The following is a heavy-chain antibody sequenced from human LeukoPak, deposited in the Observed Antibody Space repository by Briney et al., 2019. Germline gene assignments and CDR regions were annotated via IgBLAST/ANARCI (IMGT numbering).Heavy chain of an antibody. CDR1: GFTFSNYA. J-gene: IGHJ4*02. CDR3: TAYGFDY. V-gene: IGHV3-23*01. CDR2: ISGSGDNT. D-gene: IGHD3-10*01. Sequence: GGSLRLSCAASGFTFSNYAMSWVRQAPGKGPEWVSIISGSGDNTHYADSVKGRFTISRDNSKNTLYLQMNTLRAEDTAVYYCTAYGFDYWGQGTLVTVSS.